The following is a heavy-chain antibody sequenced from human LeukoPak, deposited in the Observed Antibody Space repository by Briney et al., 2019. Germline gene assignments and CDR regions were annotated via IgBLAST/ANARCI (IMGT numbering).Heavy chain of an antibody. Sequence: GGSLRLSCVASGFPFSSYWMTCVRQAPGKWLEWVANIKQDGSKKSYVDSVKGRFTISRDNAKNSLYLQMNSLRAEDTAIYYCTRVGYIDEGIDYWGQGTLVTVSS. CDR2: IKQDGSKK. J-gene: IGHJ4*02. CDR1: GFPFSSYW. D-gene: IGHD5-24*01. V-gene: IGHV3-7*04. CDR3: TRVGYIDEGIDY.